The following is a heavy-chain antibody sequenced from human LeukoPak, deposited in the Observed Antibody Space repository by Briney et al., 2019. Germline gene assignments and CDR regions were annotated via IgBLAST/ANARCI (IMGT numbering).Heavy chain of an antibody. CDR2: ISGDGGST. CDR1: EFTVDDWA. V-gene: IGHV3-43*02. CDR3: SKDADYFYYYGMDV. Sequence: PGGSLRLSCAASEFTVDDWAMHWVRQAPGKGLEWVSLISGDGGSTYYADSVKGRFTISRDNSKNSLYLQMNSLRAEDTASYYCSKDADYFYYYGMDVWGQGTTVTVSS. J-gene: IGHJ6*02.